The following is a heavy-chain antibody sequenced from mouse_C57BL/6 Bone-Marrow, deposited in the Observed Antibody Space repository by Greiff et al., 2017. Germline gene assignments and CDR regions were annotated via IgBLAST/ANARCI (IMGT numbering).Heavy chain of an antibody. CDR1: GFNIKDDY. CDR3: TTWGLRQEFAY. CDR2: IDPENGDT. D-gene: IGHD2-4*01. V-gene: IGHV14-4*01. J-gene: IGHJ3*01. Sequence: VQLQQSGAELVRPGASVKLSCTASGFNIKDDYMHWVKQRPEQGLEWIGWIDPENGDTEYASKFQGKATITADTSSNTAYLQLSSLTSEDTAVYYCTTWGLRQEFAYWGQGTLVTVAA.